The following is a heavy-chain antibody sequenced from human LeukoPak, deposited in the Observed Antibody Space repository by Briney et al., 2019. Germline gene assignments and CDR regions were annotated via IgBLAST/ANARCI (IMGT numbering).Heavy chain of an antibody. CDR1: GYTFTGYY. V-gene: IGHV1-2*02. CDR3: AKDPGLSAVAQTRTTLTVDY. Sequence: VASVKVSCKASGYTFTGYYMHWVRQAPGQGLEWMGWINPNSGSTNYAQKFQGRVTMTRDTSISTAYMELSRLRSDDTAVYYCAKDPGLSAVAQTRTTLTVDYWGQGTLVTVSS. J-gene: IGHJ4*02. CDR2: INPNSGST. D-gene: IGHD6-19*01.